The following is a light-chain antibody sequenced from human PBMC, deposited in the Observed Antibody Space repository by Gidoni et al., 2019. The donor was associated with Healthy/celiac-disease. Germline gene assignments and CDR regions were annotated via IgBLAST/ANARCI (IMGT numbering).Light chain of an antibody. V-gene: IGKV4-1*01. CDR2: WAS. CDR3: QQYYSTPCS. Sequence: NVMTPSPDSLAVSLGERATINCKSSQSVLYSSNNKNYLAWYQQNPGQPPKLLIYWASTRESGVPDRFSGSGSGTDFTLTISSLQAEDVAVYYCQQYYSTPCSFGQGTKLEIK. CDR1: QSVLYSSNNKNY. J-gene: IGKJ2*04.